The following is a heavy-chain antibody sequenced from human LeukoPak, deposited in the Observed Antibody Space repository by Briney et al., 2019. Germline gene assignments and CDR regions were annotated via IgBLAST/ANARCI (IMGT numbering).Heavy chain of an antibody. D-gene: IGHD3-16*01. CDR2: IYYSGST. CDR1: GGSISSYY. V-gene: IGHV4-59*01. Sequence: SETLSLTCTVSGGSISSYYWSWIRQPPGKGLEWIGYIYYSGSTNYNPSLKSRVTISVDTSKNQFSLKLSSVTAADTAVYYCARGVGWFDPWGQGTLVTVSS. J-gene: IGHJ5*02. CDR3: ARGVGWFDP.